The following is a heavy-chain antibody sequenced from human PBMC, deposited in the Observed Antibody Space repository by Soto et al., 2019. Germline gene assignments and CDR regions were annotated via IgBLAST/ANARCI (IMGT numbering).Heavy chain of an antibody. CDR1: GFTFDVYA. CDR3: ARVAY. CDR2: INYNSGSV. J-gene: IGHJ4*02. V-gene: IGHV3-9*01. Sequence: EVQLVESGGGWVQPGRSLRLSCAASGFTFDVYAMHWVRQAPGKGLEWVSGINYNSGSVGYADSVKGRFTISRDNAKNSLHLQMNSLRAEDTAVYYCARVAYWGPGTQVTVSS.